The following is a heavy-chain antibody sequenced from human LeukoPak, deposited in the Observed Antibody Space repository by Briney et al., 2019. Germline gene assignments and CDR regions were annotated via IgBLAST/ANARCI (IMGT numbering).Heavy chain of an antibody. CDR1: GGSLSSVGYY. CDR3: VRGSRVYCGGDCYYY. CDR2: IDYSGST. Sequence: SQTLSLTSTVSGGSLSSVGYYWSWLRQHPGKGLEWIGYIDYSGSTNYNPSLKTRVTISTDTAKNHFSLNLSTLTAADTGVYYCVRGSRVYCGGDCYYYWGQGTLVTVSS. V-gene: IGHV4-31*03. D-gene: IGHD2-21*02. J-gene: IGHJ4*02.